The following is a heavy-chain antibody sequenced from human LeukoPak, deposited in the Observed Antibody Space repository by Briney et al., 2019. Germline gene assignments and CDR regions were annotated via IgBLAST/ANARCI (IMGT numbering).Heavy chain of an antibody. V-gene: IGHV6-1*01. CDR1: GDSVSSNSAT. CDR3: ARISAAAADS. D-gene: IGHD6-13*01. Sequence: SQTLSLTCAISGDSVSSNSATCNLIRQSPSRGLEWLGRTYYRSTWNNDYATSVKSRITITPDTSKNLFSLQLNSVTPEDTAVYYCARISAAAADSWGQGTLVTVSS. J-gene: IGHJ4*02. CDR2: TYYRSTWNN.